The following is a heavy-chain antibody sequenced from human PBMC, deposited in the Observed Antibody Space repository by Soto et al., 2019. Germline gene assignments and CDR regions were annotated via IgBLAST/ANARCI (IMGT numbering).Heavy chain of an antibody. Sequence: SETLSLTCTVSGGSVSSGSYYWSWIRQPPGKGLEWIGYIYYSGSTNYNPSLKSRVTISVDTSKNQFSLKLSSVTAADTAVYYCARDDTTVNYAFDIWGQGTMVTVSS. CDR3: ARDDTTVNYAFDI. CDR2: IYYSGST. CDR1: GGSVSSGSYY. V-gene: IGHV4-61*01. D-gene: IGHD4-17*01. J-gene: IGHJ3*02.